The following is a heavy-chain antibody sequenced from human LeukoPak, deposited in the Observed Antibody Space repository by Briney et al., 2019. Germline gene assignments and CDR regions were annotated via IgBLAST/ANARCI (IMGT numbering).Heavy chain of an antibody. Sequence: ASVKVSCKASGGTFSSYAISWVRQAPGQGLEWMGRIIPIFGTANYAQKFQGRVTITTDESTRTAYMELSSLRSEDTAAYYCARDKFGGYGDNWFDPWGQGTLVTVSS. V-gene: IGHV1-69*05. CDR3: ARDKFGGYGDNWFDP. D-gene: IGHD5-12*01. CDR2: IIPIFGTA. J-gene: IGHJ5*02. CDR1: GGTFSSYA.